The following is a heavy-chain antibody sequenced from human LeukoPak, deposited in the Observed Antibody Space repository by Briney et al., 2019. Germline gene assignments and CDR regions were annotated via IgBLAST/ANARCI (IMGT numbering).Heavy chain of an antibody. CDR3: AKTLGDYGDYWFDP. Sequence: GGPLRLSCAAWVFTLSSYAMSGLPDAPGKGLEGVSAISGSGGSTYYADSVKGRFTISRDNSKNTLYLQMNRLRAEDTAVYYCAKTLGDYGDYWFDPWGQGTLVAVSS. D-gene: IGHD4-17*01. J-gene: IGHJ5*02. CDR2: ISGSGGST. CDR1: VFTLSSYA. V-gene: IGHV3-23*01.